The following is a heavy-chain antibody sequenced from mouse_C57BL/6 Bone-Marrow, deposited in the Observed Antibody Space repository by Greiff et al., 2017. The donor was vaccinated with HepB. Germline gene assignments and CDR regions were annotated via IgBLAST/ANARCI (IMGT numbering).Heavy chain of an antibody. D-gene: IGHD1-1*01. Sequence: EVKLMESGGDLVKPGGSLKLSCAASGFTFSSYGMSWVRQTPDKRLEWVATISSGGSYTYYPDSVKGRFTISRDNDKNTLYLQMSSLKSEDTAMYYCARHDYGSSYGAYWGQGTLVTVSA. CDR3: ARHDYGSSYGAY. CDR2: ISSGGSYT. J-gene: IGHJ3*01. CDR1: GFTFSSYG. V-gene: IGHV5-6*01.